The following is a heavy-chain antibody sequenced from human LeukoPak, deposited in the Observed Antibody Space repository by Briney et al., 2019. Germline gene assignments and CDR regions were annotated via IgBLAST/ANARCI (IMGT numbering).Heavy chain of an antibody. D-gene: IGHD3-22*01. CDR2: ISYDGSNK. J-gene: IGHJ4*02. V-gene: IGHV3-30-3*01. Sequence: PGRALRLSCAASGFTFSSYAMHWVRQAPGKGLEWVAVISYDGSNKYYADSVKGRFTISRDNSKNTLYLQMNSLRAEDTAVYYCARDGGAITMIVVVITGYPDYWGQGTLVTVSS. CDR1: GFTFSSYA. CDR3: ARDGGAITMIVVVITGYPDY.